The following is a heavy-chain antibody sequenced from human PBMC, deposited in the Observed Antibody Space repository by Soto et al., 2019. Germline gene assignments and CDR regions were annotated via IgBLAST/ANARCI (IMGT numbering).Heavy chain of an antibody. Sequence: SETLSLTCAVSGGSFTSNNWWTWVRQPPGQGLEWIGEIYRTVSTNYNPSLKSRVTISLYKSENQFSLKVTSLTAADTAVYYCASRDPGTSVDYWGQGTLVTVSS. CDR1: GGSFTSNNW. J-gene: IGHJ4*02. CDR3: ASRDPGTSVDY. D-gene: IGHD1-7*01. V-gene: IGHV4-4*02. CDR2: IYRTVST.